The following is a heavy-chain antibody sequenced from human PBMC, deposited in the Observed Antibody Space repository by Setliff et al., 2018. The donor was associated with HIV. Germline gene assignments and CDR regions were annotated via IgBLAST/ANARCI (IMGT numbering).Heavy chain of an antibody. CDR3: ARGGRLQYFDWPSYAMDV. CDR2: ISGDGGRT. J-gene: IGHJ6*02. Sequence: GGSLRLSCAASGFTFNNYAMGWVRQARGKGLEWVSAISGDGGRTYFAESLKGRLGTFRDNSKNTMDLEMSRLRVEDTALYYCARGGRLQYFDWPSYAMDVWGQGTTVTVSS. D-gene: IGHD3-9*01. V-gene: IGHV3-23*01. CDR1: GFTFNNYA.